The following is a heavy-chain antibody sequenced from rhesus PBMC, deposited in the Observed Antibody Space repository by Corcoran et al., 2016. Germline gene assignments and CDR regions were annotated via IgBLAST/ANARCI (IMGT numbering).Heavy chain of an antibody. J-gene: IGHJ3*01. Sequence: EVKLLQSGGGLVQPGGSLKLSCEASGIDFSRYWMSWVRRAPGKGLEWIGEINPDSSTINSAPSLKDKFIISRDNAKNTLYLQMSKVRSEDTALYYCARQGYYGLFAYWGQGTLVTVSA. CDR1: GIDFSRYW. CDR2: INPDSSTI. CDR3: ARQGYYGLFAY. D-gene: IGHD4-29*01. V-gene: IGHV3-34*01.